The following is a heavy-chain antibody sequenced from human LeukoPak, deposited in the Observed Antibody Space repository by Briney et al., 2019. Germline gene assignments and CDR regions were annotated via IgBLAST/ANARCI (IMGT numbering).Heavy chain of an antibody. Sequence: PSETLSLTCSVSGGSVSRGGYFWTWVRQQPGKGLEWIGYIYYSASTQYNPSPKCRLTISVDTSKNQFSLKLSSVTTADTAVYYCARAVATMYLDYWGQGTLVTVSS. CDR2: IYYSAST. J-gene: IGHJ4*02. CDR1: GGSVSRGGYF. V-gene: IGHV4-31*03. CDR3: ARAVATMYLDY. D-gene: IGHD5-12*01.